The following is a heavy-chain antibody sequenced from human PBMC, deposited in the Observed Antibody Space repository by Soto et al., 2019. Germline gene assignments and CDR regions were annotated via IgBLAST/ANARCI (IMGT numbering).Heavy chain of an antibody. CDR2: INPSGGT. Sequence: QVQLVQSGAEVKKPGASVKISCKASGDTFTSYYMHWVRQAPGQGLEWMGIINPSGGTSYAQKCQGRVTMIRATSTSTVYMELSRLRSEDTAVYYCAGVYCSGGSCYGIDYWGQGTLVTVSS. CDR1: GDTFTSYY. V-gene: IGHV1-46*01. CDR3: AGVYCSGGSCYGIDY. J-gene: IGHJ4*02. D-gene: IGHD2-15*01.